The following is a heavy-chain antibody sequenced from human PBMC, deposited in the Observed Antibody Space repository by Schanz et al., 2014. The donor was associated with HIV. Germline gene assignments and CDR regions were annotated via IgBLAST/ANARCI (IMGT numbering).Heavy chain of an antibody. CDR1: GFTFDDYA. CDR2: IWYDGSNK. J-gene: IGHJ6*01. Sequence: VQLVESGGGLVQPGRSLRLSCAASGFTFDDYAMYWVRQAPGKGLEWVAVIWYDGSNKYYADSVKGRFTISRDNAKKSLYLQMNSLRAEDTAVYYCAKVATWDYYDMDVWGQGTTVTVSS. V-gene: IGHV3-33*03. CDR3: AKVATWDYYDMDV.